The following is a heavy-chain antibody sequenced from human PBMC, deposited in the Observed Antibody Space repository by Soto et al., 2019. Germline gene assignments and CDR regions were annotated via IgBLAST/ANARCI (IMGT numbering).Heavy chain of an antibody. CDR2: IYYSGST. CDR3: ARVLELDTADV. CDR1: GGSISGSSYY. D-gene: IGHD5-18*01. V-gene: IGHV4-39*01. J-gene: IGHJ6*04. Sequence: SETLCLTCTVAGGSISGSSYYWGWIRQPPGKGLEWIGSIYYSGSTYYNPSLKGRVTISVDTSKNQFSLKLSSVTAEDTAVYYCARVLELDTADVWGKGTTVTVSS.